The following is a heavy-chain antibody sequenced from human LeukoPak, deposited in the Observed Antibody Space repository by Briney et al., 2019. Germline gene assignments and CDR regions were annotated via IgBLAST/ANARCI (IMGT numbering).Heavy chain of an antibody. CDR2: INPNSGGT. V-gene: IGHV1-2*02. J-gene: IGHJ5*02. D-gene: IGHD2-2*01. CDR3: ARALVPAAQRLSS. Sequence: GASVTVSFTASGYTFTGYYLHWGRQAPGQGNEWVGWINPNSGGTNYAQKFQGRVTMTRDTSISTAYMEVTRLRSDDTAVYYCARALVPAAQRLSSWGQGTLVTVSS. CDR1: GYTFTGYY.